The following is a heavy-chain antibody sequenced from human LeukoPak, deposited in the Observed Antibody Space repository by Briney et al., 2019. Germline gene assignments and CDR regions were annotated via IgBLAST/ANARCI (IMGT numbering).Heavy chain of an antibody. CDR2: IRYDGSNK. D-gene: IGHD3-10*01. V-gene: IGHV3-30*02. J-gene: IGHJ3*02. Sequence: GGSLRLSCAASGFTFSSYGMHWVRQAPGKGLEWVAFIRYDGSNKYYADSVKGRFTISRDNSKNTLYLQMNSLRAEDTAVYYCAKRFRGYYYGSGSYFHDAFDIWGQGTMVTVSS. CDR1: GFTFSSYG. CDR3: AKRFRGYYYGSGSYFHDAFDI.